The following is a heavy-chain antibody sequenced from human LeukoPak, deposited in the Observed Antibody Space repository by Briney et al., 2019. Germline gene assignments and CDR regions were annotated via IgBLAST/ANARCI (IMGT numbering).Heavy chain of an antibody. CDR2: FYYSGST. Sequence: PSETLSLTCTVSGVSISSSSYYWGWIRQPPGKGLEWIGCFYYSGSTYYNPSLKSRVTISVDTSKNQSSLKLSSVTAADTAVYYCARHKMVVVVVAATQSLWFDPWGQGTLVTVSS. CDR1: GVSISSSSYY. J-gene: IGHJ5*02. V-gene: IGHV4-39*01. D-gene: IGHD2-15*01. CDR3: ARHKMVVVVVAATQSLWFDP.